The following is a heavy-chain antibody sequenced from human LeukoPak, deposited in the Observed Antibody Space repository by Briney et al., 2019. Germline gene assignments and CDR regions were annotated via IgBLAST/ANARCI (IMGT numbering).Heavy chain of an antibody. D-gene: IGHD6-19*01. CDR1: GFTVSSDH. CDR2: IYSDGYT. V-gene: IGHV3-53*01. J-gene: IGHJ4*02. CDR3: ASEPSGWSNFDY. Sequence: GGSLRLSCAASGFTVSSDHTSWVRQAPGKGLEWVSVIYSDGYTYYADSVKGRFTVSRDNSKNTLYLQMNNLRAEDTAVYYCASEPSGWSNFDYWGQGTLVTVSS.